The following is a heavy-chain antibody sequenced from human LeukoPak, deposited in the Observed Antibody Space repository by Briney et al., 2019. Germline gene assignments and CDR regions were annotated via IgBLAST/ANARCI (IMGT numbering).Heavy chain of an antibody. J-gene: IGHJ3*02. CDR1: GGSISRYY. D-gene: IGHD3-22*01. CDR3: ARERYYDSSGYSDAFDI. Sequence: SETLSLTRTVSGGSISRYYWGWIREPPGEGMEWSGVICYSGSTNYNPSLKSRVTISVDTSKNQFSLKLSSVTAADTAVYYCARERYYDSSGYSDAFDIWGQGTMVTVSS. CDR2: ICYSGST. V-gene: IGHV4-59*01.